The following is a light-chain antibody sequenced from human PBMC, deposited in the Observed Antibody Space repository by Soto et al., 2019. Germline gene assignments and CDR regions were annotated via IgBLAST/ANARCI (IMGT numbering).Light chain of an antibody. V-gene: IGKV3-11*01. CDR1: ESVSRY. CDR3: QQRSRA. CDR2: DES. Sequence: ENVLTQSPATLSLSPGERATLTCRTSESVSRYLAWYQQKPGQAPRLLIYDESTRATGIPARFSGSGSETDFTLTISSLEPEDIAVYYCQQRSRAFGGGTKVEI. J-gene: IGKJ4*01.